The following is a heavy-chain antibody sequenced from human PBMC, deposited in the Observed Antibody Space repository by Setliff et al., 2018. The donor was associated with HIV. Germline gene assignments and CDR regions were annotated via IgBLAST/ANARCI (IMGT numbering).Heavy chain of an antibody. V-gene: IGHV1-69*10. CDR3: ARGRWFGQLESSFDH. D-gene: IGHD3-10*01. CDR1: GGPFRNYA. CDR2: IIPSLGAI. Sequence: SVKVSCKAAGGPFRNYAINWARQAPGQGLEWMGAIIPSLGAIYFAQKFQGRVTITADKYATTVYMELSSLKSEDTAVYYCARGRWFGQLESSFDHWGLGTLVTVSS. J-gene: IGHJ4*02.